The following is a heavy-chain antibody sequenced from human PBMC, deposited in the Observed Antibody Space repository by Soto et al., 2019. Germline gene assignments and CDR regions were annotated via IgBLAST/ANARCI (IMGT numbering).Heavy chain of an antibody. CDR2: ISSNGGST. Sequence: GGSLRLSCSASGFTFSSYAMHWVRQAPGKGLEYVSAISSNGGSTYYADSVKGRFTISRDNSKNTLYLQMSSLRAEDTAVYYCVKDLDDFWSGYHSLNGFIYYYYGMDVWGQGTTVTVSS. V-gene: IGHV3-64D*08. CDR1: GFTFSSYA. CDR3: VKDLDDFWSGYHSLNGFIYYYYGMDV. D-gene: IGHD3-3*01. J-gene: IGHJ6*02.